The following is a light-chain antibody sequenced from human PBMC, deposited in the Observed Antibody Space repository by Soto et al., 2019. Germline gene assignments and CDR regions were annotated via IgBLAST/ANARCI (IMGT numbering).Light chain of an antibody. V-gene: IGLV1-40*01. CDR1: SSDIGAGYD. CDR2: SNI. J-gene: IGLJ3*02. CDR3: QSYDSSLGGSKGV. Sequence: QSVLTQPPSMSGATGQRVTISCTGSSSDIGAGYDVHWYQQFPGTAPKLLIYSNINRPSGVPDRFSGSKSGTSASLAITGLQAEDEADYYCQSYDSSLGGSKGVFGGGTKLTVL.